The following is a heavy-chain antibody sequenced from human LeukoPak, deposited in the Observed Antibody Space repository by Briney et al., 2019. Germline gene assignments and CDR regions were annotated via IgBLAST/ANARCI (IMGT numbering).Heavy chain of an antibody. CDR2: ISSSGSTI. J-gene: IGHJ5*02. CDR1: GFTFSDYY. D-gene: IGHD3-22*01. CDR3: ARDPSTMIVAPYNWFDP. V-gene: IGHV3-11*01. Sequence: GGSLRLSCAASGFTFSDYYMSWIRQAPGKGLEWVSYISSSGSTIYYADSVKGRFTISRDNAKNSLYLQMNSLRAEDTAVYYCARDPSTMIVAPYNWFDPWGQGTLVTVSS.